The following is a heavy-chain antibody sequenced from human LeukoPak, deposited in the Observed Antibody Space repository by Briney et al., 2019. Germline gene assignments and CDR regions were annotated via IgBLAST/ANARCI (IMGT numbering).Heavy chain of an antibody. D-gene: IGHD4/OR15-4a*01. CDR3: VRDLRTDYAFDS. CDR2: INWDGYST. CDR1: GFIFDDYG. J-gene: IGHJ4*02. Sequence: PGGSLRLSCAASGFIFDDYGMTWVRQGPGKGLKWVSGINWDGYSTGYADSVRGRFTISRDNAKSTLYLQMNSLRHEDTALYYCVRDLRTDYAFDSWGQGTLATVSS. V-gene: IGHV3-20*04.